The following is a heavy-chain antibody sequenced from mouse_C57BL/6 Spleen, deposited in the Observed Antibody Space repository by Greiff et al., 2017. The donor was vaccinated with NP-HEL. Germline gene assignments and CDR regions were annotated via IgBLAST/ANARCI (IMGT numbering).Heavy chain of an antibody. D-gene: IGHD2-3*01. J-gene: IGHJ2*01. CDR2: IDPSDSET. Sequence: VQLQQPGAELVRPGSSVKLSCKASGYTFTSYWMHWVKQRPIQGLEWIGNIDPSDSETHYNQKFKDKATLTVDKSSSTAYMQLSSLTSEDSAIYYCARESRNDDYFDYWGQGTTLTVSS. CDR1: GYTFTSYW. V-gene: IGHV1-52*01. CDR3: ARESRNDDYFDY.